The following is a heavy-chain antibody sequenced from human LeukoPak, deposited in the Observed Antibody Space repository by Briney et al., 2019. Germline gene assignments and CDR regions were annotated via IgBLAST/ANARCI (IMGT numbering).Heavy chain of an antibody. CDR3: ARATAVAGGFDY. V-gene: IGHV4-4*02. J-gene: IGHJ4*02. Sequence: TSETLSLTCAVSGGSISSSNWWSWARQPLGKGLEWIGEIYHSGSTNYNPSLKSRVTISVDKSKNQFSLKLSSVTAADTAVYYCARATAVAGGFDYWGQGTLVTVSS. CDR2: IYHSGST. D-gene: IGHD6-19*01. CDR1: GGSISSSNW.